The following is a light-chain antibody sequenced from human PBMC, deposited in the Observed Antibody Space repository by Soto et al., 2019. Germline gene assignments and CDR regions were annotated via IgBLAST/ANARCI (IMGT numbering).Light chain of an antibody. Sequence: DIQMTPSPSSLSESVGDRVTIACRASQSISSYLSWYQQKPGKAPKLLIYDASTLQRGVPSRFSGSGSGTYFTLTISGLQPEDFATYYCQQTFTTLTVGGGTKVDI. CDR3: QQTFTTLT. J-gene: IGKJ4*01. CDR1: QSISSY. V-gene: IGKV1-39*01. CDR2: DAS.